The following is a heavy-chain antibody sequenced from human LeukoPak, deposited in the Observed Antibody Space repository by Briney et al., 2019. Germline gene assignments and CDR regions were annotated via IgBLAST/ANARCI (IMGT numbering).Heavy chain of an antibody. Sequence: SETLSLTCAVSGYSISSGYYWGWIRQPPGKGLEWIGSIYHSGSTYYNPSLKSRVTISVDTSKNQFSLKLSSVTAADTAVYYCARLDYYDSSGSYYMDVWGKGTTVTVS. CDR2: IYHSGST. J-gene: IGHJ6*03. D-gene: IGHD3-22*01. V-gene: IGHV4-38-2*01. CDR1: GYSISSGYY. CDR3: ARLDYYDSSGSYYMDV.